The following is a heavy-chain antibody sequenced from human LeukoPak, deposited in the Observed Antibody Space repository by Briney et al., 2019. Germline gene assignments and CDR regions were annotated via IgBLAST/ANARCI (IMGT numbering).Heavy chain of an antibody. CDR3: AKSTTGTTDFDY. V-gene: IGHV3-9*01. Sequence: GGSLRLSCAASGFTFDDYAMHWVRQAPGKGLEWVSGISWNSGSIGYADSVKGRFTISRDNAKNPLYLQMNSLRAEDTALYYCAKSTTGTTDFDYWGQGTLVTVSS. D-gene: IGHD1-1*01. J-gene: IGHJ4*02. CDR2: ISWNSGSI. CDR1: GFTFDDYA.